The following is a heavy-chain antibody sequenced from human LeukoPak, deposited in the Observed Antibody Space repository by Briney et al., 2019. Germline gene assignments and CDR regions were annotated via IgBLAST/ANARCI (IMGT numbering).Heavy chain of an antibody. V-gene: IGHV1-2*02. CDR3: ARADYDYVWGSYRLPDP. J-gene: IGHJ5*02. CDR1: GYTFTGYY. D-gene: IGHD3-16*02. Sequence: ASVKVSCKASGYTFTGYYMHWVRQAPGQGLEWMGWINPNSGGTNYAQKFQGRVTMTRDTSISTAYMELSRLRSDDTAVYYCARADYDYVWGSYRLPDPWGQGTLVTVSS. CDR2: INPNSGGT.